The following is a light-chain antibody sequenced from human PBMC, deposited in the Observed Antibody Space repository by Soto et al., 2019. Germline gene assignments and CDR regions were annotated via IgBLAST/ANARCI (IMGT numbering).Light chain of an antibody. CDR3: GTWDSSLSAGGV. J-gene: IGLJ2*01. Sequence: QAVVTQPPSVSAAPGQKVTISCSGSSSNIGNNYVSWYQQLPGTAPKLLIYDNNKRPSGIPDRFSGSKSGTSATLGITGLQNGDEADYYCGTWDSSLSAGGVFGGGTKVTVL. CDR2: DNN. V-gene: IGLV1-51*01. CDR1: SSNIGNNY.